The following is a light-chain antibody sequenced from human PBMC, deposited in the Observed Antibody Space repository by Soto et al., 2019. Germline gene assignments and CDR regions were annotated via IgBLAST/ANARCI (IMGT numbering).Light chain of an antibody. J-gene: IGLJ3*02. CDR3: QTWGSNTLV. Sequence: QAVLTQSPSASASLGSSVKLTCTLSSGHSSYIIAWHQQQPGKAPRYLMKLDGSGSYNKGSGVPDRFSGSSSGADRYLTISTLQFEDEADYYCQTWGSNTLVFGGGTKLTVL. CDR1: SGHSSYI. CDR2: LDGSGSY. V-gene: IGLV4-60*02.